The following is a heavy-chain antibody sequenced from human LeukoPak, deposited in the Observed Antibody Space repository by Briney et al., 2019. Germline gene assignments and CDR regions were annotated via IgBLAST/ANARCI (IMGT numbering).Heavy chain of an antibody. CDR1: GYTFTGYY. Sequence: ASVKVSCKASGYTFTGYYMHWVRQAPGQGLEWMGWINPNSGGTNYAQKFQGRVTMTRDTSISTAYMELSSLRSEDTAVYYCARGHAGYDFWSGYYFHSSGRKEFDYWGQGTLVTVSS. CDR2: INPNSGGT. V-gene: IGHV1-2*02. D-gene: IGHD3-3*01. J-gene: IGHJ4*02. CDR3: ARGHAGYDFWSGYYFHSSGRKEFDY.